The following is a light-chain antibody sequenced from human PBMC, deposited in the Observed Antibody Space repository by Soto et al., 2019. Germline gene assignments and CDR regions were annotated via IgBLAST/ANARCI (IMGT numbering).Light chain of an antibody. CDR1: QSISSN. V-gene: IGKV3-15*01. CDR3: QQYNKWPPT. Sequence: EIVMTQAPAILSVSPGERAALSCRANQSISSNLAWYQQKPGQAPRPLIYTASTRATGVPARFSGSGSGTEFTLTISSLQSEDFAVYYCQQYNKWPPTFGQGTKVDIK. CDR2: TAS. J-gene: IGKJ1*01.